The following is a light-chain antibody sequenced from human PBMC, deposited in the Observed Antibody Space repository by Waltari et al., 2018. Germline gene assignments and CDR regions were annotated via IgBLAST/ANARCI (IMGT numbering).Light chain of an antibody. CDR1: NSDIGGYNF. CDR2: DVN. J-gene: IGLJ2*01. CDR3: TSFTSTTSYVV. Sequence: QSALTQPASVSGSPGQSITISCTGTNSDIGGYNFVSWYQQHPGKAPRLMIYDVNKRPSGGSIRFSGSNVGNTASRTIAGLQAEDEADYYCTSFTSTTSYVVFGGGTNLTV. V-gene: IGLV2-14*03.